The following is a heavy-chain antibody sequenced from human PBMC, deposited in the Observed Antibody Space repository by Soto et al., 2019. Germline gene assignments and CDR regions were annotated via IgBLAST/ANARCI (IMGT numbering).Heavy chain of an antibody. CDR3: ARHIGHYDFWSGYTYYFDY. Sequence: PSETLSLTCTVSGGSISSYYWSWIRQPPGKGLEWIGYIYYSGSTNYNPSLKSRVTISVDTSKNQFSLKLSSVTAADTAVYYCARHIGHYDFWSGYTYYFDYWGQGTLVNGSS. V-gene: IGHV4-59*08. CDR1: GGSISSYY. CDR2: IYYSGST. J-gene: IGHJ4*02. D-gene: IGHD3-3*01.